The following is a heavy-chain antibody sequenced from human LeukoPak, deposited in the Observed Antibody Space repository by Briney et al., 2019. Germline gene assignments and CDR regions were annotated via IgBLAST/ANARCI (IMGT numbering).Heavy chain of an antibody. J-gene: IGHJ4*02. Sequence: SETLSLTXAVYGGSFSGYYWSWIRQPPGKGLEWIGEINHSGSTNYNPSLKSRVTISVDTSKNQFSLKLSSVTAADTAVYYCARTIVGARRAFNYWGQGTLVTVSS. D-gene: IGHD1-26*01. CDR2: INHSGST. CDR1: GGSFSGYY. CDR3: ARTIVGARRAFNY. V-gene: IGHV4-34*01.